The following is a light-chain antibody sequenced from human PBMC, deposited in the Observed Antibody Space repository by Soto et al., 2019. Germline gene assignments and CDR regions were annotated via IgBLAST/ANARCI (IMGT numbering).Light chain of an antibody. CDR3: SSYTSSSTYV. Sequence: QSVLTQPASVSGSPGQSTTISCTGTSSDVGGYNFVSWYQQHPDKAPKLMIYEVSNRPSGVSNRFSGSKSGNTASLTISGLQAEDEADYYCSSYTSSSTYVFGTGTKVTVL. CDR1: SSDVGGYNF. J-gene: IGLJ1*01. CDR2: EVS. V-gene: IGLV2-14*01.